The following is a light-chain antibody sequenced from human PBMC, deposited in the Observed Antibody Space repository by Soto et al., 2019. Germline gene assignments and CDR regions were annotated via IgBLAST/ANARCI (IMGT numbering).Light chain of an antibody. CDR2: EVS. CDR1: SSDVGSYNY. V-gene: IGLV2-14*03. Sequence: QSALTQPASVSGSPGQSITISCTGTSSDVGSYNYVSWYQQHPGKAPKLMIYEVSDRPSGVSNRFSGSKSGNTASLTISGLQAEDEADYYCSSYATSRDVVFGGGTK. CDR3: SSYATSRDVV. J-gene: IGLJ2*01.